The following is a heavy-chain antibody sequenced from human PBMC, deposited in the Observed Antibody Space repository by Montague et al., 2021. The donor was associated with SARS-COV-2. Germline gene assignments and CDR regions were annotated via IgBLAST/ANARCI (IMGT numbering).Heavy chain of an antibody. D-gene: IGHD6-19*01. J-gene: IGHJ4*02. Sequence: SETLSLTCDFAGGSFRDYAWSWIRQPPGKRLEWIGYLSYSGRPIYNPSLESRVSISVDTSKNQFSLRLRSVIAADTVVYYCAGRLPQYTSGWYFDQWGQGTLVAVSS. V-gene: IGHV4-59*08. CDR2: LSYSGRP. CDR1: GGSFRDYA. CDR3: AGRLPQYTSGWYFDQ.